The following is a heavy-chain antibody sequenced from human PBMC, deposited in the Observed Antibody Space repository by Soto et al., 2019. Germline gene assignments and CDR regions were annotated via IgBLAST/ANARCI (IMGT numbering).Heavy chain of an antibody. CDR2: IIPILGIA. CDR1: GGTFSRYT. Sequence: GASVKVSCKASGGTFSRYTISWVRQAPGQGLEWMGRIIPILGIANYAQKFQGRVTITADKSTSTAYMELSSLRSEDTAVYYCARGTSAHNYYYYYMDVWGKGTTVTVSS. V-gene: IGHV1-69*02. D-gene: IGHD2-2*01. J-gene: IGHJ6*03. CDR3: ARGTSAHNYYYYYMDV.